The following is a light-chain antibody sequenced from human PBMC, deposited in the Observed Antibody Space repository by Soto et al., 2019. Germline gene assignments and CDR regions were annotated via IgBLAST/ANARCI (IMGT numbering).Light chain of an antibody. CDR2: EVS. J-gene: IGLJ1*01. CDR3: NSDASGNARG. Sequence: QSALTQPASVSGSPGQSITISCTGTSSDIGDYDYVSWYQQHPGKAPKLLISEVSNRPSGVSNRFSGSKSGNTASLTISRLQDQDEADYYCNSDASGNARGFGTGTKVTVL. V-gene: IGLV2-14*01. CDR1: SSDIGDYDY.